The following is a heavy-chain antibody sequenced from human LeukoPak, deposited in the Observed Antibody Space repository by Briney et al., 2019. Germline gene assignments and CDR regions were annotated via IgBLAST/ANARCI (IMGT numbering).Heavy chain of an antibody. Sequence: ASVKVSCKASGYTLTDYHIHLVRQAPGQGLEWMGWINPNNGATNYPQKFQGRVTMTRDTSISTAYMELSRLRSDDTAVYYCARGGVTFGGAYYMDVWGKGTTVTVSS. D-gene: IGHD3-16*01. J-gene: IGHJ6*03. V-gene: IGHV1-2*02. CDR2: INPNNGAT. CDR1: GYTLTDYH. CDR3: ARGGVTFGGAYYMDV.